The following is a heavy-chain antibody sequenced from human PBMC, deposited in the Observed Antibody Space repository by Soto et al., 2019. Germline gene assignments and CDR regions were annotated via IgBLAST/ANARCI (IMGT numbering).Heavy chain of an antibody. CDR3: AGPGTKTPPFPDGIAAAGPLDY. V-gene: IGHV1-69*13. CDR2: IIPIFGTA. Sequence: GASVKVSCKASGGTFSSYAISWVRQAPGQGLEWMGGIIPIFGTANYAQKFQGRVTITADESTSTAYMELSSLRSEDTAVYYCAGPGTKTPPFPDGIAAAGPLDYWGQGTLVTVSS. D-gene: IGHD6-13*01. CDR1: GGTFSSYA. J-gene: IGHJ4*02.